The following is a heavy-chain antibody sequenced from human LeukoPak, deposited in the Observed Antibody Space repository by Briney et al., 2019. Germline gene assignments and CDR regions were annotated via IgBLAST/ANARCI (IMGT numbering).Heavy chain of an antibody. D-gene: IGHD6-19*01. V-gene: IGHV1-69*04. CDR3: ARDPISYSSGLYGEDDY. J-gene: IGHJ4*02. CDR1: GGTFSSYA. CDR2: IIPILGIA. Sequence: GSSVKVSCKASGGTFSSYAISWVRQAPGQGLEWMGRIIPILGIANYAQKFQGRVTITADKSTSTAYMELSSLRSEATAVYYCARDPISYSSGLYGEDDYWGQGTLVTVSS.